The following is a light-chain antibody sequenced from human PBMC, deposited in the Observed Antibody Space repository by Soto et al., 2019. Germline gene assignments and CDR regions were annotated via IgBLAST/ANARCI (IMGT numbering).Light chain of an antibody. V-gene: IGKV3-15*01. Sequence: EIVMTQSPATLSVSPGERATLSCRASQSVSSNLAWYQQKPGQAPSLLIYGASTRATGIPARFSGSGSGPEFTLTISSLQSEDFAVYYCQQYNNWPFTFGPGTKVDIK. CDR3: QQYNNWPFT. CDR1: QSVSSN. CDR2: GAS. J-gene: IGKJ3*01.